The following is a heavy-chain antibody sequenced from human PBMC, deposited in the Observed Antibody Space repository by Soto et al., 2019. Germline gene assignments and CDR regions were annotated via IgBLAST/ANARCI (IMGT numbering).Heavy chain of an antibody. CDR3: ASTKYDSSAYYYWYLGL. Sequence: QVELVQSGAEVKKPGSSVKVSCQASEDTFRNYAISWVRQAPGQGLEWMGGIIPIFCTANYAQKFQGRVTITADTYATTVYWELSSLRSEDTAVYYCASTKYDSSAYYYWYLGLWGRGTLVTVSS. V-gene: IGHV1-69*06. CDR1: EDTFRNYA. J-gene: IGHJ2*01. CDR2: IIPIFCTA. D-gene: IGHD3-22*01.